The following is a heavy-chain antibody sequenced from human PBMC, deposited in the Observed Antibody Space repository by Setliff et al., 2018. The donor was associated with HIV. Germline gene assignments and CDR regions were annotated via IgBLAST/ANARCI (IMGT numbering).Heavy chain of an antibody. CDR1: GYTFNSYD. D-gene: IGHD3-3*01. CDR3: ARDIPHDYTFWSGSTRFDP. V-gene: IGHV1-69*10. Sequence: ASVKVSCKASGYTFNSYDINWVRQAPGQGLEWMGGIITIFGIANYAQKFQVRVTITADKSTTTAYMELSSLRSEDTAVYYCARDIPHDYTFWSGSTRFDPWGQGTLVTVSS. J-gene: IGHJ5*02. CDR2: IITIFGIA.